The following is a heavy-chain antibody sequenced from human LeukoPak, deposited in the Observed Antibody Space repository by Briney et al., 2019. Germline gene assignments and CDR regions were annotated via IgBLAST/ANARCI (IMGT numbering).Heavy chain of an antibody. V-gene: IGHV4-38-2*02. CDR3: ARNSGSRVSGTYFNGTYFDF. CDR1: GYSISSGHY. CDR2: IYHSGST. J-gene: IGHJ4*02. Sequence: SETLSLTCTVSGYSISSGHYWGWIRQPPGKGLEWIGSIYHSGSTYYNPSLESRVTISVDTSKNQFSLKLSSVTAADTALYYCARNSGSRVSGTYFNGTYFDFWGQGTLVTVSS. D-gene: IGHD3-10*01.